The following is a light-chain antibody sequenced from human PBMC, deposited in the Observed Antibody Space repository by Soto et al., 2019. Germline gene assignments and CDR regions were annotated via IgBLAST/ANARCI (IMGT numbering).Light chain of an antibody. CDR1: QNIDNY. CDR2: ATS. CDR3: QESYTRPAVS. J-gene: IGKJ4*01. V-gene: IGKV1-39*01. Sequence: DIQMTQSPSSLSASLGDRVTITCRASQNIDNYLNWYQLKPGKAPKLLIYATSTLQSGVPSRFSGSGSGTEFTLTISSLQAEDFATYFCQESYTRPAVSFGGGTKVEIK.